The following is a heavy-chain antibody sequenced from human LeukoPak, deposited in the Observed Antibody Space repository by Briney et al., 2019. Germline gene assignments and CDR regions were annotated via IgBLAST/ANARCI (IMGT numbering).Heavy chain of an antibody. D-gene: IGHD2-2*02. CDR2: IIPILGIA. V-gene: IGHV1-69*04. J-gene: IGHJ5*02. CDR3: AIEDCSSTSCYTGHWFDP. Sequence: SVKVSCKASGGTFSSYAISWVRQAPGQGLEWMGRIIPILGIANYAQKFQGRVTITADKSTSTAYMELSSLRSEDTAVYYCAIEDCSSTSCYTGHWFDPWGQGTLVTVSS. CDR1: GGTFSSYA.